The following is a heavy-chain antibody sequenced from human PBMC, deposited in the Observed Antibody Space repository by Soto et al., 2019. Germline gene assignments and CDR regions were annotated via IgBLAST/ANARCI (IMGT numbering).Heavy chain of an antibody. V-gene: IGHV5-10-1*01. J-gene: IGHJ6*02. CDR3: ARRGDGYNYYYGMDV. Sequence: GESLKISCKGSGYSFTSYWISWVRQMPGKGLEWMGRIDPSDSYTNYSPSFQGHVTISADKSISTAYLQWSGLKASDTAMYYCARRGDGYNYYYGMDVWGQGTTVTVSS. CDR1: GYSFTSYW. D-gene: IGHD5-12*01. CDR2: IDPSDSYT.